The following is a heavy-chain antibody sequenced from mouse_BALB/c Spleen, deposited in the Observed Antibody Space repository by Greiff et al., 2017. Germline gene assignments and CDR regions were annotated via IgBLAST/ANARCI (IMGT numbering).Heavy chain of an antibody. D-gene: IGHD1-2*01. Sequence: EVKLQQSGPELVKPGASVKMSCKASGYTLTSYVMHWVKQKPGQGLEWIGYINPYNDGTKYNEKFKGKATLTSDKSSSTAYIELSSLTSEDSAVYYCARSDYGQGYYFDYWGQGTTLTVSS. CDR2: INPYNDGT. CDR3: ARSDYGQGYYFDY. CDR1: GYTLTSYV. J-gene: IGHJ2*01. V-gene: IGHV1-14*01.